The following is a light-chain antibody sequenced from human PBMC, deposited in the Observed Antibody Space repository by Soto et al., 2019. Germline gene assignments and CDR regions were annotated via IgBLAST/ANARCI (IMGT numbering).Light chain of an antibody. CDR1: QSVSSD. CDR2: DAS. CDR3: HQYNNWPRT. V-gene: IGKV3-15*01. J-gene: IGKJ1*01. Sequence: EIVMTQSPATLSASPGERATLSCRASQSVSSDLAWYQQKPGRAPSLLIYDASSRAAGVPARFSGTGSGTEFTLTISSLQSEDFGVYYCHQYNNWPRTFGQGTKVEIE.